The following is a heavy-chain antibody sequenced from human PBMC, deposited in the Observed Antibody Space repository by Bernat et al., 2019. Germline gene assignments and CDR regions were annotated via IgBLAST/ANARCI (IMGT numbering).Heavy chain of an antibody. CDR1: GFTFSSYG. Sequence: QVQLVESGGGVVQPGRSLRLSCAASGFTFSSYGMHWVRQAPGKGLEWVAVISYDGSNKYYADSVKGRFTISRDNSKNTLYLQMNSLRADDTAVYYCAKQLFDYYGMDVWGQGTTVTVSS. J-gene: IGHJ6*02. V-gene: IGHV3-30*18. D-gene: IGHD5-18*01. CDR2: ISYDGSNK. CDR3: AKQLFDYYGMDV.